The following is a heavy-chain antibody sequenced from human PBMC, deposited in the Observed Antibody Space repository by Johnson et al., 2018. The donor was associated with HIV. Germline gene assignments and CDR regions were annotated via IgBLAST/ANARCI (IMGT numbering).Heavy chain of an antibody. Sequence: VQLVESGGGVVQPGRSLRLSCAASGFTFSSYAMHWVRQAPGKGLEWVAVTSYDGSNKYYADSVKGRFTISRDNSKNTLYLQMNSLRAEDTAVYYCAKGAAAAGPDAFDRWGQGTLVTVSS. CDR1: GFTFSSYA. V-gene: IGHV3-30-3*01. J-gene: IGHJ3*01. CDR3: AKGAAAAGPDAFDR. CDR2: TSYDGSNK. D-gene: IGHD6-13*01.